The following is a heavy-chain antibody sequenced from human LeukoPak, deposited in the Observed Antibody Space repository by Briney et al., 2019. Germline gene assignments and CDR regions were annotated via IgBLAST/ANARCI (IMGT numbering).Heavy chain of an antibody. D-gene: IGHD2/OR15-2a*01. J-gene: IGHJ4*02. CDR1: GFTFSSYA. Sequence: GGSLRLSCAASGFTFSSYAMSWVRQAPGKGLEWVSAISGSGGSTYYADSVKGRFTISRDNSKNTLYLQMNSLRAEDTAVYHCAKEGAGGTTFYSDFDYWGQGTLVTVSS. CDR3: AKEGAGGTTFYSDFDY. V-gene: IGHV3-23*01. CDR2: ISGSGGST.